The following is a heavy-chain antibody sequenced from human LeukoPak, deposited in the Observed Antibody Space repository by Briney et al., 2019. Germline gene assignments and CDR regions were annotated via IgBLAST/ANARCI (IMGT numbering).Heavy chain of an antibody. V-gene: IGHV5-51*01. D-gene: IGHD6-13*01. CDR3: ARRDAGLAFDY. J-gene: IGHJ4*02. CDR1: GYTFTTYW. CDR2: IYPGDSDT. Sequence: HGASLKISCEGSGYTFTTYWIAWVRQMPGKDLEWMGIIYPGDSDTRYSPSFQGQVTISADKSINTAYLQWSSLKASDTAMYYCARRDAGLAFDYWGQGTLVTVSS.